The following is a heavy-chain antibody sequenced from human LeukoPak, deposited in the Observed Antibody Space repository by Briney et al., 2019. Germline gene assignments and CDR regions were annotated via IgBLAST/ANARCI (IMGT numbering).Heavy chain of an antibody. J-gene: IGHJ6*03. D-gene: IGHD6-19*01. Sequence: SVKVSCKASGYTFSTYGISWVRQAPGQGLEWMGWISAYNGNTNYAQKLQGRVTMTTDTSTSTAYMELRSLRSDDTAVYYCARYTSGRLNPGFYHYYMDVWGKGTTVTVSS. V-gene: IGHV1-18*01. CDR1: GYTFSTYG. CDR3: ARYTSGRLNPGFYHYYMDV. CDR2: ISAYNGNT.